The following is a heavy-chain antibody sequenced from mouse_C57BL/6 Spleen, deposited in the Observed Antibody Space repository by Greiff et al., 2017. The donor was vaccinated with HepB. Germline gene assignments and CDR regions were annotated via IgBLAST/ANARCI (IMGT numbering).Heavy chain of an antibody. J-gene: IGHJ2*01. Sequence: EVKLQESGGGLVQPGGSMKLSCAASGFTFSDAWMDWVRQSPEKGLEWVAEIRNKANNHATYYAESVKGRFTISRDDYKSSVYLQMHSLRAEDTDIYYCTYYYGSSYDYFDYWGQGTTLTVSS. CDR2: IRNKANNHAT. V-gene: IGHV6-6*01. D-gene: IGHD1-1*01. CDR3: TYYYGSSYDYFDY. CDR1: GFTFSDAW.